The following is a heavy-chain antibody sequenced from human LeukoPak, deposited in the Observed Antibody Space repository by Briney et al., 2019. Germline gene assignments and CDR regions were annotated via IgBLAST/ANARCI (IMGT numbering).Heavy chain of an antibody. CDR1: GFTFSSYE. J-gene: IGHJ4*02. Sequence: GGSLRLSCAASGFTFSSYEMNWVRQAPGKGLEWVSYISSSGSNIYYADSVKGRFTISRDNSKNTLYLQMNSLRAEDTAVYYCAKVGTYYYDRAFDYWGQGTLVTVSS. CDR2: ISSSGSNI. V-gene: IGHV3-48*03. CDR3: AKVGTYYYDRAFDY. D-gene: IGHD3-22*01.